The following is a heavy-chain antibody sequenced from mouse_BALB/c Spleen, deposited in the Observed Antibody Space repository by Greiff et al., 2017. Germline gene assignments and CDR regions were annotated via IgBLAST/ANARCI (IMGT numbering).Heavy chain of an antibody. CDR1: GYTFTSYV. CDR2: INPYNDGT. D-gene: IGHD2-4*01. V-gene: IGHV1-14*01. CDR3: ARKEADYYDYDEAWFAY. J-gene: IGHJ3*01. Sequence: VQLQQSGPELVKPGASVKMSCKASGYTFTSYVMHWVKQKPGQGLEWIGYINPYNDGTKYNEKFKGKATLTSDKSSSTAYMKLSSLTSEDSAVYYCARKEADYYDYDEAWFAYWGQGTLVTVSA.